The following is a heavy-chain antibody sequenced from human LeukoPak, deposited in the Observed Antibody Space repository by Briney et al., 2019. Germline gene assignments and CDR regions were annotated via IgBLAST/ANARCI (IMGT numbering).Heavy chain of an antibody. Sequence: GGSLRLSCAASGFTFSNAWMSWVRQAPGKGLEWVGRIKSKTDGGTTDYAASVKGRFTISRDDSKSIAYLQMNSLKTEDTAVYYCTRNPEYSSSWDYWGQGTLVTVSS. V-gene: IGHV3-15*01. J-gene: IGHJ4*02. D-gene: IGHD6-6*01. CDR3: TRNPEYSSSWDY. CDR1: GFTFSNAW. CDR2: IKSKTDGGTT.